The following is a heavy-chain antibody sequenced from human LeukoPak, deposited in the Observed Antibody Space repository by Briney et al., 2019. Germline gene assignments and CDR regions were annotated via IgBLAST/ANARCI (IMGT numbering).Heavy chain of an antibody. CDR1: GGSISSYY. Sequence: PSETLSLTCTVSGGSISSYYWSWIRQPPGKGLEWIGYIYYSGSTNYNPSLKSRVTISVDTSKNQFSLKLSPVTAADTAVYYCARGGYDILTGSGFFDYWGQGTLVTVSS. CDR3: ARGGYDILTGSGFFDY. CDR2: IYYSGST. J-gene: IGHJ4*02. V-gene: IGHV4-59*01. D-gene: IGHD3-9*01.